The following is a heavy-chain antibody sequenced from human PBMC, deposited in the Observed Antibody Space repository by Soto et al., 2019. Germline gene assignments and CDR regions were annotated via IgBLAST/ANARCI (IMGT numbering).Heavy chain of an antibody. CDR3: ARDLLWFGESFGYYYGMDV. V-gene: IGHV1-2*02. D-gene: IGHD3-10*01. CDR1: GYTFTGYY. Sequence: ASVKVSCKASGYTFTGYYMHWVRQAPGQGLEWMGWINPNSGGTNYAQKFQGRVTMTRGTSISTAYMELSRLRSDDTAVYYCARDLLWFGESFGYYYGMDVWGQGTTVTVSS. J-gene: IGHJ6*02. CDR2: INPNSGGT.